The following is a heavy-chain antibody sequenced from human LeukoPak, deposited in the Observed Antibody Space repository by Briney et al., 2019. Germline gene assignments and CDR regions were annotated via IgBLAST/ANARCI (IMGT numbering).Heavy chain of an antibody. CDR1: GFTFSSYE. D-gene: IGHD1-1*01. Sequence: GGSLRLSCAASGFTFSSYEMNWVRQAPGKGLEWVSYISSSVSTIYYADSVKGRFTISRHNSKNTVYLQMNNLRVEDTAMYFCARVDTTLSYRLDYWGQGTLVTVSS. CDR2: ISSSVSTI. V-gene: IGHV3-48*03. CDR3: ARVDTTLSYRLDY. J-gene: IGHJ4*02.